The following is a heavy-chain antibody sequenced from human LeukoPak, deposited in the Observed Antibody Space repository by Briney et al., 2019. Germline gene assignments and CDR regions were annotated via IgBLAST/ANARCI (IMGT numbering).Heavy chain of an antibody. CDR3: AKGTYSSGGSAFDI. D-gene: IGHD6-19*01. CDR1: GFTFSSYG. CDR2: IRYDGSNK. Sequence: GGSLRLSCAASGFTFSSYGMHWVRQAPGKGLEWVAFIRYDGSNKYYADSVKGRFTISRDNSKNTLYLQMNSLRAEDTAVYYCAKGTYSSGGSAFDIWGQGTMVTVSS. J-gene: IGHJ3*02. V-gene: IGHV3-30*02.